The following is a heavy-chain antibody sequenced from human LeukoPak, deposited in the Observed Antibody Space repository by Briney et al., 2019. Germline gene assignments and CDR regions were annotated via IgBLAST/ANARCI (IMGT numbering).Heavy chain of an antibody. J-gene: IGHJ3*02. CDR3: ARDSDSSSALGAFDI. CDR1: GFTFSSYS. V-gene: IGHV3-21*01. CDR2: ISSSSSYI. D-gene: IGHD3-22*01. Sequence: GGSLRLSCAASGFTFSSYSMNWVRQAPGKGLEWVSSISSSSSYIYYADSVKGRFTISRDNAKNSLYLQMNSLRAEDTAVYYCARDSDSSSALGAFDIWGQGTMVTVSS.